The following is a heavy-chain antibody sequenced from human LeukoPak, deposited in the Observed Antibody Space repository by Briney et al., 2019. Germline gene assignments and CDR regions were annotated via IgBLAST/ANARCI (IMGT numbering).Heavy chain of an antibody. J-gene: IGHJ4*02. D-gene: IGHD3-22*01. CDR1: GESFGGYY. CDR2: INHSGRT. V-gene: IGHV4-34*01. Sequence: SETLSPTCAVYGESFGGYYWSWIRQPPGKGLEWIGEINHSGRTSYNPSLKSRVTISVDTSRKQFSLTLTNVTAADTAVYYCARIHDIINMIAGGFDYWGQGALVTVSS. CDR3: ARIHDIINMIAGGFDY.